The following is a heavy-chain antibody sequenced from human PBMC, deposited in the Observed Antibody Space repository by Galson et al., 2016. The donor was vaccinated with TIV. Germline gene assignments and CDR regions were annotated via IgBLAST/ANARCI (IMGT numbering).Heavy chain of an antibody. CDR2: ISSTSGGI. D-gene: IGHD2-2*01. V-gene: IGHV3-9*01. J-gene: IGHJ3*01. CDR3: AKAWASGHCSSTSCFGAFDF. Sequence: SLRLSCAASGFTFDDYAMYWVRQAPGKGLEWVSGISSTSGGISYVDSVKGRFTISRDNAENSLYLQMNSLRVEDTALYYCAKAWASGHCSSTSCFGAFDFWGQGTMVTASS. CDR1: GFTFDDYA.